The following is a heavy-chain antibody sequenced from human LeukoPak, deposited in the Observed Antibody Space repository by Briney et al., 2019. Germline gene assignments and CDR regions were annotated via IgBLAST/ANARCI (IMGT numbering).Heavy chain of an antibody. CDR1: GFTFSNYA. J-gene: IGHJ5*02. D-gene: IGHD2-2*01. CDR2: ISDGGAAT. Sequence: GGSLRLSCAASGFTFSNYAMTWVRQAPGKGLEWVSTISDGGAATYYADSVKGRFTISRDNSKNTLSLQMNSLRAEDTAVYYCAKALNVLVPSTSRWFDPWGQVTLVIVSS. V-gene: IGHV3-23*01. CDR3: AKALNVLVPSTSRWFDP.